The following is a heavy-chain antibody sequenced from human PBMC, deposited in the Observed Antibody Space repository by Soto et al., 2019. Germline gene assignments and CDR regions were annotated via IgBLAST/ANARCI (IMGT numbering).Heavy chain of an antibody. J-gene: IGHJ4*02. CDR2: ISPNSGGT. CDR1: GYSFTGYY. D-gene: IGHD1-26*01. V-gene: IGHV1-2*02. CDR3: GKGRSGDVGVFY. Sequence: QVQLVQSGAEVKKSGASVKISCKASGYSFTGYYIHWVRQAPEQGFEWMGEISPNSGGTKYAQKFQGRVTMTRDTSITTVYMDLSNLSPDDTAAYYCGKGRSGDVGVFYWGQGTLVTVYS.